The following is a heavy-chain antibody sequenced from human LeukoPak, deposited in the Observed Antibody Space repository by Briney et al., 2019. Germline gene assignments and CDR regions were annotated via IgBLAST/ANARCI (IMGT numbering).Heavy chain of an antibody. CDR3: ARDGEPETSCGSDCFSQSCFDP. CDR1: GFTFSTSW. V-gene: IGHV3-7*01. D-gene: IGHD2-21*02. CDR2: INKDGRQT. Sequence: GGSLRLSCVVSGFTFSTSWMAWVRQAPGKGLEWLANINKDGRQTYYVDSVKGRFTISRDNAENSLHLQMNSLRAEDTAVYYCARDGEPETSCGSDCFSQSCFDPWGQGTLVTVSS. J-gene: IGHJ5*02.